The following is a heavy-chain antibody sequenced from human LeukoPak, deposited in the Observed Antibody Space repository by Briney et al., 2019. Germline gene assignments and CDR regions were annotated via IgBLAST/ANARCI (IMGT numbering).Heavy chain of an antibody. Sequence: SETLSLTCTVSGGSISDIINYWGWIRQPPGKGLEWIGSIYYSGSTSYNPSLKSRVTISVDTSKNQFSLKLGSVTAADTAVYYCARLTTVTREYYYYYYYMDVWGKGTTVTISS. V-gene: IGHV4-39*01. CDR3: ARLTTVTREYYYYYYYMDV. CDR2: IYYSGST. J-gene: IGHJ6*03. CDR1: GGSISDIINY. D-gene: IGHD4-17*01.